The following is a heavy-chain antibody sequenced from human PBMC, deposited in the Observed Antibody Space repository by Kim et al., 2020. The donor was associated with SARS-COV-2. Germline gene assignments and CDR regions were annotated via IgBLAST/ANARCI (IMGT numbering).Heavy chain of an antibody. Sequence: SETLSLTCTVSGGSISSSSYYWGWIRQPQGKGLEWIGSIYYSGSTYYNPSLKSRVTVSVDTSKNQFSLKLSSVTAADTAVYYCATSSSWYSDWFDPWGQGTLVTVSS. V-gene: IGHV4-39*01. CDR3: ATSSSWYSDWFDP. J-gene: IGHJ5*02. CDR1: GGSISSSSYY. CDR2: IYYSGST. D-gene: IGHD6-13*01.